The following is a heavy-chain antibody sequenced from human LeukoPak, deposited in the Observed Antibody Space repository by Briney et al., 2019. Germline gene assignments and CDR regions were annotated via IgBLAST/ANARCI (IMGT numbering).Heavy chain of an antibody. D-gene: IGHD1-26*01. CDR2: IKSKRDFETI. J-gene: IGHJ5*02. CDR3: ARRGSYSYWFDP. Sequence: GGSLRLSCAASGFTFSDAWMNWVRQAPGKGLEWVGRIKSKRDFETIDYAAPVKGRFTISRDDSRNTLYLQMNSLRAEDTAVYYCARRGSYSYWFDPWGQGTLVTVSS. V-gene: IGHV3-15*01. CDR1: GFTFSDAW.